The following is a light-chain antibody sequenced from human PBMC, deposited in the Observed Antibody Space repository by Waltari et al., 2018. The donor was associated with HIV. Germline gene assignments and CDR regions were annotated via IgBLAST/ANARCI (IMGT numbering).Light chain of an antibody. Sequence: AGLTQPSSVSKGLGQNVTLTCTGNDKNVGHEGAGWLLRHEGHPPEVLSYRRGARPAGISEKYSASRSGNTASLPITGLRVDDEAVYYCAAWDSSLSEWVFGGGTKLTVL. J-gene: IGLJ3*02. CDR1: DKNVGHEG. CDR3: AAWDSSLSEWV. V-gene: IGLV10-54*01. CDR2: RRG.